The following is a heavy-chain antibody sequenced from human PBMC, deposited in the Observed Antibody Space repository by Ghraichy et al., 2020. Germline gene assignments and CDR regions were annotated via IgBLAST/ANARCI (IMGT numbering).Heavy chain of an antibody. D-gene: IGHD6-19*01. Sequence: SQTLSLTCTVSGGSISSSSYYWGWIRQPPGKGLEWIGSIYYSGSTYYNPSLKSRVTISVDTSKNQFSLKLSSVTAADTAVYYCARHNSSGWYYFDYWGQGTLVTVSS. CDR2: IYYSGST. J-gene: IGHJ4*02. CDR1: GGSISSSSYY. CDR3: ARHNSSGWYYFDY. V-gene: IGHV4-39*01.